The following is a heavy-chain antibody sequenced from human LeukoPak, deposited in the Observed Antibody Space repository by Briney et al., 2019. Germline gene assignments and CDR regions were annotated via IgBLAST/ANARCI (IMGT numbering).Heavy chain of an antibody. J-gene: IGHJ5*02. V-gene: IGHV3-7*01. CDR2: IKQDGSEK. CDR1: GFTFSSYW. D-gene: IGHD3-9*01. CDR3: ARELWQMYYDILTGYSQYNWFDP. Sequence: GGSLRLSCAASGFTFSSYWMSWVRQAPGKGLEWVANIKQDGSEKYYVDSVEGRFTISRDNAKNSLYLQMNSLRAEDTAVYYCARELWQMYYDILTGYSQYNWFDPWGQGTLVTVSS.